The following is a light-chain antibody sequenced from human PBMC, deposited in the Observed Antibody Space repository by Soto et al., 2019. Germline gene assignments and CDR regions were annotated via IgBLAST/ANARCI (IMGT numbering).Light chain of an antibody. CDR1: QGISSA. Sequence: AVQLTQSPSSLSASVGDRVSITCRASQGISSALAWYQQKPGKVPKLLIFDASSLESGVPSRFSGSGSGTDFTLIISSLQPEGFATYYCQHLRHAPFAFGQGTKLEIK. J-gene: IGKJ2*01. CDR3: QHLRHAPFA. CDR2: DAS. V-gene: IGKV1-13*02.